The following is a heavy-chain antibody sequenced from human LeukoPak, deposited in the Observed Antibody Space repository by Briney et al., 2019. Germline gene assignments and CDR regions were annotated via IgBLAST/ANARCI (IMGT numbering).Heavy chain of an antibody. Sequence: PSETLSLTCTVSGGSISSGSYYWSWIRQPPGKGLEWIGEINHSGSTNYNPSLKSRVTISVDTSKNQFSLKLSSVTAADTAVYYCASGAAADLYWGQGTLVTVSS. CDR1: GGSISSGSYY. CDR3: ASGAAADLY. CDR2: INHSGST. V-gene: IGHV4-39*07. D-gene: IGHD6-13*01. J-gene: IGHJ4*02.